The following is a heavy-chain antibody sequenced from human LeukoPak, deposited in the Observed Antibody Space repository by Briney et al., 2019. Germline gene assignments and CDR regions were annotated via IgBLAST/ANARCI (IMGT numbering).Heavy chain of an antibody. J-gene: IGHJ4*02. Sequence: GGSLRLSCAASGFTFSSYAMHWVRQAPGKGLEWVAVISYDGSNKYYADSVKGRFTISRDNAKNSLYLQMNSLRAEDTAVYYCVRDGTVRGKNGCFDYWGQGTLVTVSS. CDR2: ISYDGSNK. CDR1: GFTFSSYA. V-gene: IGHV3-30-3*01. D-gene: IGHD3-10*01. CDR3: VRDGTVRGKNGCFDY.